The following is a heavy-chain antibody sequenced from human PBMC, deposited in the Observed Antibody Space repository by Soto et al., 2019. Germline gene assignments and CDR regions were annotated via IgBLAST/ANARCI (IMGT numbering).Heavy chain of an antibody. D-gene: IGHD2-8*01. Sequence: KGLEWVSYISSSSSTIYYADSVKGRFTISRDNAKNSLYLQMNSLRAEDTAVYYFFFSNHQRRYVCMACFGY. CDR3: FFSNHQRRYVCMACFGY. CDR2: ISSSSSTI. J-gene: IGHJ4*03. V-gene: IGHV3-48*01.